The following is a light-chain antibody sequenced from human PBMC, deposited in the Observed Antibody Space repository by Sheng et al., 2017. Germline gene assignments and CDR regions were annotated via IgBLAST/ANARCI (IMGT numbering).Light chain of an antibody. V-gene: IGLV3-1*01. Sequence: SYELTQTPSVSVSPGQTTSITCSGDKLGQKYVSWYQQKPGQSPVLVIYQDRHRPSGVPERFSGSNSGNTATLTISGTQPMDEADYYCQAWDSSNVSIFGGGTKVTVV. CDR3: QAWDSSNVSI. J-gene: IGLJ2*01. CDR2: QDR. CDR1: KLGQKY.